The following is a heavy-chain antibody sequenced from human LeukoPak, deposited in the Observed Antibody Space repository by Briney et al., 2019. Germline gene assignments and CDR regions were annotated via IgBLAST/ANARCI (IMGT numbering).Heavy chain of an antibody. CDR3: AREEYGGKDDAFDI. CDR2: IYSGGST. D-gene: IGHD4-23*01. Sequence: GGSLRLSCAASGFTVSSNYMSWVRQAPGKGLEWVSVIYSGGSTYYADSVKGRFTISRDNSKNTLYLQMNSLRAEDTAVYYCAREEYGGKDDAFDIWGRGTMVTVSS. J-gene: IGHJ3*02. CDR1: GFTVSSNY. V-gene: IGHV3-53*01.